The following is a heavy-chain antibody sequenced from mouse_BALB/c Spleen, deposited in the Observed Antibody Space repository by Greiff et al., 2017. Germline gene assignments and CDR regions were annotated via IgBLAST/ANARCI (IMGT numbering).Heavy chain of an antibody. CDR3: ARDGRSWFAY. V-gene: IGHV5-9-4*01. CDR1: GFTFSSYA. J-gene: IGHJ3*01. Sequence: EVKLQESGGGLVKPGGSLKLSCAASGFTFSSYAMSWVRQSPEKRLEWVAEISSGGSYTYYPDTVTGRFTISRDNAKNTLYLEMSSLRSEDTAMYYCARDGRSWFAYWGQGTLVTVSA. D-gene: IGHD1-1*01. CDR2: ISSGGSYT.